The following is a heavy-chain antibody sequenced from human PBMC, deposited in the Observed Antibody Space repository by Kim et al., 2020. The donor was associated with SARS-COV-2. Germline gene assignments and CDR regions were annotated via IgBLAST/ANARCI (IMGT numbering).Heavy chain of an antibody. J-gene: IGHJ4*02. Sequence: SETLSLTCTVSGGSISSSSYYWGWIRQPPGKGLEWIGSIYYSGSTYYNPSLKSRVTISVDTSKNQFSLKLSSVTAADTAVYYCARLGGFDYWGQGTLVTVSS. CDR3: ARLGGFDY. V-gene: IGHV4-39*01. D-gene: IGHD3-16*01. CDR2: IYYSGST. CDR1: GGSISSSSYY.